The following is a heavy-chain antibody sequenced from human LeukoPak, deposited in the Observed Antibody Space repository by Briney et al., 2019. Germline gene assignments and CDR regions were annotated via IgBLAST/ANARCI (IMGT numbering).Heavy chain of an antibody. V-gene: IGHV4-4*07. J-gene: IGHJ5*02. Sequence: PSEPLSLTCTDSGGSISSYYWSWIRQPAGKGLEWIGRIYTSGSTNYNPSLKSRVTMSVDTSKNQFSLKLSSVTAADTAVYYCAREVGTIMVNWFDPWGQGTLVTVSS. D-gene: IGHD3-3*01. CDR1: GGSISSYY. CDR2: IYTSGST. CDR3: AREVGTIMVNWFDP.